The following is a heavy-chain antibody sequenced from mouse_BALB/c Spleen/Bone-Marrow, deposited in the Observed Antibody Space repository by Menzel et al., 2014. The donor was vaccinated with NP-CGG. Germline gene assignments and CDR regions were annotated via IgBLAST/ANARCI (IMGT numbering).Heavy chain of an antibody. V-gene: IGHV4-1*02. D-gene: IGHD1-2*01. Sequence: EGNLLESGRGLVQPSGSLKLSCTASGFDFSRYWMSWVRQAPGKGLQWIGEINPESSTINYTPSLKDKFIISRDNAKNTLYLQMSKVRSEDTALYYCARLTYYGLSDYWDQGTTTTVSS. CDR1: GFDFSRYW. CDR3: ARLTYYGLSDY. CDR2: INPESSTI. J-gene: IGHJ2*01.